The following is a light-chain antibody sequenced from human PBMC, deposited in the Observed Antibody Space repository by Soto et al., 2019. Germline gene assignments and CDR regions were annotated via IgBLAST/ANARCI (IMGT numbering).Light chain of an antibody. J-gene: IGKJ5*01. CDR3: QQRSDWPIT. CDR2: EAS. V-gene: IGKV3-11*01. Sequence: EIVLTQSASTLSLSAGERATLSCRGSQSVRSHLVWYQQKHGQAPRLLIYEASNRATGIPARFSGSGYGTDFNLTISSLETEDLAVYYCQQRSDWPITFGQGTRLEIK. CDR1: QSVRSH.